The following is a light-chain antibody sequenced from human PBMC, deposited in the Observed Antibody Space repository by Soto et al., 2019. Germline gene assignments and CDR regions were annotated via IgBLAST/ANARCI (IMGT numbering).Light chain of an antibody. CDR2: NND. CDR3: ATWDDRLNGVV. V-gene: IGLV1-44*01. Sequence: QSALAQPPSASGTPGQGVTISCSGSSSNIGSNSVNWYQQFPGTAPRVLIFNNDQRPSGVPARFSGSKSGTSASLAISGLQSEDEAQYHCATWDDRLNGVVFGGGTKVTVL. J-gene: IGLJ3*02. CDR1: SSNIGSNS.